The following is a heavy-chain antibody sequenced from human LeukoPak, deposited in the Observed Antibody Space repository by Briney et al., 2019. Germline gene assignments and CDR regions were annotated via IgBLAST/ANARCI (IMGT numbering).Heavy chain of an antibody. Sequence: GGSLRLSCAASGFTFSNAWMSWVRQAPGKGLEWVGRIKSKTDGGTTDYAAPVKGRLTISRDDSKNTLYLQMNSLKTEDTAVYYCTTEGTGYYDSSGYLAPDYWGQGTLVTVSS. V-gene: IGHV3-15*01. CDR3: TTEGTGYYDSSGYLAPDY. CDR2: IKSKTDGGTT. J-gene: IGHJ4*02. CDR1: GFTFSNAW. D-gene: IGHD3-22*01.